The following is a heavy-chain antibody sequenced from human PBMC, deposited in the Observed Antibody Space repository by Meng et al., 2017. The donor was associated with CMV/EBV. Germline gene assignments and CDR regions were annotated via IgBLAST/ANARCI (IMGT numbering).Heavy chain of an antibody. Sequence: SETLSLTCTVSGGPISSSSYYWGRIRQPPGKGLEWIGSIYYSGRTYYNPSLKSRVTISVDTSKNQFSLKLSSVTAADTAVYYCARGLGWLLYYGMDVWGQGTTVTVSS. V-gene: IGHV4-39*07. CDR1: GGPISSSSYY. D-gene: IGHD3-3*01. CDR3: ARGLGWLLYYGMDV. CDR2: IYYSGRT. J-gene: IGHJ6*02.